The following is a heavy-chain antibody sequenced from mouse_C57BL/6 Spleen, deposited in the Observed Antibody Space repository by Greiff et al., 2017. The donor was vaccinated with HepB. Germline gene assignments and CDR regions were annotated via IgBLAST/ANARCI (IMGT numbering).Heavy chain of an antibody. CDR1: GYTLTDYY. Sequence: VQLQQSGAELVRPGASVKLSCKASGYTLTDYYITWVKQRPGRGLEWIARIYPGSGNTYYNEKFKGKANLTAEKSSSTAYMQLSSLTSEDSAVYFCARSPITTVGGLDVWGTGTTVTVSS. CDR3: ARSPITTVGGLDV. D-gene: IGHD1-1*01. V-gene: IGHV1-76*01. CDR2: IYPGSGNT. J-gene: IGHJ1*03.